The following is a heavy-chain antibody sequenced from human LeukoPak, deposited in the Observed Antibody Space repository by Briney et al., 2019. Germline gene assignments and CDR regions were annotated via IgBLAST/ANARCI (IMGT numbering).Heavy chain of an antibody. CDR3: ARSEGKAAAGDY. Sequence: GGSLRLSCTPSGFTFSRNGMHWVRQAPGKGLEWVALIWYDGIDKYYADSVKGRFTISRDNSKNSLYLQMNSLRAEDTAVYYCARSEGKAAAGDYWGQGTLVTVSS. D-gene: IGHD6-13*01. CDR1: GFTFSRNG. CDR2: IWYDGIDK. V-gene: IGHV3-33*01. J-gene: IGHJ4*02.